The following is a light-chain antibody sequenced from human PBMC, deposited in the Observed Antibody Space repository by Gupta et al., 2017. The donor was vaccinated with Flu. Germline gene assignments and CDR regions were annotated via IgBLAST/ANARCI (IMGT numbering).Light chain of an antibody. J-gene: IGKJ1*01. CDR3: QQYNSYSWT. CDR2: KAS. V-gene: IGKV1-5*03. Sequence: DIPMTQSPSTLSASVGDTVVISCRASQSIGTWLAWYQQKPGKSPKLLLYKASILESGVPSRFSGSGSGTEFSLTISSLQPDDFATYYCQQYNSYSWTFGQGTKVEIK. CDR1: QSIGTW.